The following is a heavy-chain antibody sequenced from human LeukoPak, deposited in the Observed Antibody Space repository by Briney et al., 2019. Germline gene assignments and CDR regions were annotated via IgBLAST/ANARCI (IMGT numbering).Heavy chain of an antibody. CDR2: ISGSGGGT. CDR3: AKRGVVIRVILVGFHKEAYYFDS. J-gene: IGHJ4*02. Sequence: GGSLRLSCAVSGITLSNYGMSWLRQAPGKGLEWVAGISGSGGGTNYADSVKGRFTISRDNSKNTLYLQMNSLRAEDTAVYFCAKRGVVIRVILVGFHKEAYYFDSWGQGALVTVSS. D-gene: IGHD3-22*01. CDR1: GITLSNYG. V-gene: IGHV3-23*01.